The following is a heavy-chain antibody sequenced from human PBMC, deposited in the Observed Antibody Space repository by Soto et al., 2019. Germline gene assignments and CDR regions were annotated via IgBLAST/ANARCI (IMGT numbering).Heavy chain of an antibody. CDR1: GFTFSSYW. CDR3: AREGGTLAYCGGDCSDAFDS. CDR2: INSDGSST. Sequence: EVQLLESGGGLVQPGGSLRLSCAASGFTFSSYWMHWVRQAPGKGLVWVSRINSDGSSTSYADSVKGRFTISRDNAKNTLYLQMNSLRAEDTAVYYCAREGGTLAYCGGDCSDAFDSWGPGTMVTVSS. V-gene: IGHV3-74*01. D-gene: IGHD2-21*02. J-gene: IGHJ3*02.